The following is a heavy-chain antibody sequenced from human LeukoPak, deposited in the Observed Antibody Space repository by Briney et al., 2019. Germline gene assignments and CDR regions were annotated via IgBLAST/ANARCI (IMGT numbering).Heavy chain of an antibody. CDR3: AWQPYSSSWYAYFQH. Sequence: SETLSLTCAVYGGSFSGYYWSWIRQPPGKGLEWIGEINHSGSTNYNPSLKSRVTISVDTSKNQFSLKLSSVTAADTAVYYCAWQPYSSSWYAYFQHWGQGTLVTVSS. J-gene: IGHJ1*01. CDR1: GGSFSGYY. V-gene: IGHV4-34*01. D-gene: IGHD6-13*01. CDR2: INHSGST.